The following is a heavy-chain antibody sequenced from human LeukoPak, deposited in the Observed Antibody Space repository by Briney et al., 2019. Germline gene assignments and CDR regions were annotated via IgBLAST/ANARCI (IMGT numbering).Heavy chain of an antibody. CDR1: GYSFTGYY. V-gene: IGHV1-2*02. CDR2: INPNSGGT. J-gene: IGHJ4*02. CDR3: ASRSGYDLRFDY. Sequence: ASVKVSCKASGYSFTGYYMHWVRQAPGQGLEWMRWINPNSGGTNYAQKFQGRVTMTRDTSISTAYMELSRLRSDDTALYYCASRSGYDLRFDYWGQGTLVTVSS. D-gene: IGHD5-12*01.